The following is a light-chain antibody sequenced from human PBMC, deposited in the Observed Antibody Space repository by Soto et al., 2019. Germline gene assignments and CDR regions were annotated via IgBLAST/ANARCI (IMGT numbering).Light chain of an antibody. CDR2: RAT. Sequence: EIVLTQSPGTLSLSPGERATLSCRASQSVSSSYLAWVQQKPGQAPRLLIYRATSTATRIPDRFSGSESGKDFTLTISSLEHEDFAVYYCQQYSSSPLTFGGGTKVEIK. CDR3: QQYSSSPLT. V-gene: IGKV3-20*01. CDR1: QSVSSSY. J-gene: IGKJ4*01.